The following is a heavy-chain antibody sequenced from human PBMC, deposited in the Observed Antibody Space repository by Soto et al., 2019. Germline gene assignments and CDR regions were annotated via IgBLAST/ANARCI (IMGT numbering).Heavy chain of an antibody. V-gene: IGHV1-18*01. CDR1: GYTFTSYG. Sequence: ASVKVSCKASGYTFTSYGISWVRQAPGQGLEWMGWISAYNGNTNYAQKLQGRVTMTTDTSTSTAYMELRSLRSDDTAVYYCARLLEEQQLVLNLSIDYWGQGTLVTVSS. D-gene: IGHD6-13*01. CDR2: ISAYNGNT. J-gene: IGHJ4*02. CDR3: ARLLEEQQLVLNLSIDY.